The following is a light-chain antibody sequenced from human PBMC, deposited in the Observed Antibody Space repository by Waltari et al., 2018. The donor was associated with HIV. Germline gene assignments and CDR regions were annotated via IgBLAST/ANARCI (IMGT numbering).Light chain of an antibody. J-gene: IGLJ2*01. Sequence: QSALTQPPSASGSPGQSVTISCTGTSTDVPTYNYVSWYQQHPGEAPKILIYEVNKRPSGVPDRFSGSKSGNTASLTFSGLHADDEADYYCTSYEGKNNLVFGGGTKLTVL. CDR3: TSYEGKNNLV. CDR1: STDVPTYNY. V-gene: IGLV2-8*01. CDR2: EVN.